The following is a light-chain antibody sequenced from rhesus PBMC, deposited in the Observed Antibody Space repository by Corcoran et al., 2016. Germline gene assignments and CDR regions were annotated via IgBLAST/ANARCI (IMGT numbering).Light chain of an antibody. CDR2: EVT. J-gene: IGLJ1*01. Sequence: QAAPTQSPSVSGSPGQSVTISCPGTSGDIGGYDRVSWYQQHPGKSPKLMIYEVTKRPSGVSGRFSGSRSDNTASLTISGLQAEDEADYFCSSFSTTDTFVFGSGTRLTVL. CDR3: SSFSTTDTFV. CDR1: SGDIGGYDR. V-gene: IGLV2-13*03.